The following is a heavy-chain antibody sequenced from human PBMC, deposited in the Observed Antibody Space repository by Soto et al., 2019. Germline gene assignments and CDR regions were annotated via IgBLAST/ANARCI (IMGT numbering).Heavy chain of an antibody. J-gene: IGHJ4*02. Sequence: ASETLSLTCTVSGGSISSSSYYWGWIRQPPGKGLEWIGSIYYSGSTYYNPSLKSRVTISVDTSKNQFSLKLSSVTAADTTVYYCARPAFDSSGYPYYFDYWGQGTLVTVSS. CDR1: GGSISSSSYY. V-gene: IGHV4-39*01. CDR2: IYYSGST. D-gene: IGHD3-22*01. CDR3: ARPAFDSSGYPYYFDY.